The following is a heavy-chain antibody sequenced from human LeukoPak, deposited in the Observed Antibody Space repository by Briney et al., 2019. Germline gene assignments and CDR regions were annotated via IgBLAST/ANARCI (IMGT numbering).Heavy chain of an antibody. CDR3: ARDQRRYFDWSYTSYLDY. CDR1: GGTFSSYA. D-gene: IGHD3-9*01. V-gene: IGHV1-69*04. Sequence: GASVKVSCKASGGTFSSYAISWVRQAPGQGLEWMGRIIPILGIANYAQKFQGRVTITADKSTSTAYMELSSLRSEDTAVYYCARDQRRYFDWSYTSYLDYWGQGTLVTVSS. J-gene: IGHJ4*02. CDR2: IIPILGIA.